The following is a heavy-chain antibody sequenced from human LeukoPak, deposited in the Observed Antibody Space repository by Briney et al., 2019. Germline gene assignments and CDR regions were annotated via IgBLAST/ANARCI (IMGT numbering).Heavy chain of an antibody. J-gene: IGHJ4*02. CDR3: ARGVPEYYDFWSGYFYYFDY. CDR2: IFYTGTT. D-gene: IGHD3-3*01. Sequence: SETLSLTCSVSGGSINTYYWSWIRQPPGKGLEWIGYIFYTGTTDYNPSLKSRVTISVDTSKNQFPLKLSSVTAADTAVYYCARGVPEYYDFWSGYFYYFDYWGQGTLVTVSS. V-gene: IGHV4-59*08. CDR1: GGSINTYY.